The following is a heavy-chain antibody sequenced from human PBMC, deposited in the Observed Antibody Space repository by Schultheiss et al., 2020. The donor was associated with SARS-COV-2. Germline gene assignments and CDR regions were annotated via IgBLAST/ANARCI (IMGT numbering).Heavy chain of an antibody. Sequence: GESLKISCAASGFTFSSYGMHWVRQAPGKGLEWVSYISSGSHTIYYADSVKGRFTISRDNAKNSLYLQMNSLRAEDTAVYYCARDRGAADPYYFDYWGQGTLVTVSS. CDR3: ARDRGAADPYYFDY. V-gene: IGHV3-48*01. CDR2: ISSGSHTI. CDR1: GFTFSSYG. D-gene: IGHD5-24*01. J-gene: IGHJ4*02.